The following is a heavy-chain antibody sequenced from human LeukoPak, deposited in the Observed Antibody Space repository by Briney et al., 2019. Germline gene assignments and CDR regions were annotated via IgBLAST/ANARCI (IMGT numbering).Heavy chain of an antibody. CDR2: INPKSGGT. V-gene: IGHV1-2*02. CDR1: GYTFTGYY. CDR3: ASKSLYF. J-gene: IGHJ4*02. Sequence: ASVKVSCQASGYTFTGYYMHWVRQAPGQGLEWMGWINPKSGGTNYAQKFQGRVTMTRDTSISTAHMELRRLRSDDTPVYYCASKSLYFWGQGTLVTVSS.